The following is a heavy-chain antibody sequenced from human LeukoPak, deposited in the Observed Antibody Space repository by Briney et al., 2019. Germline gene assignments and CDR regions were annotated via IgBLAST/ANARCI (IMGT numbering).Heavy chain of an antibody. J-gene: IGHJ1*01. CDR1: GGSISSSSYY. V-gene: IGHV4-39*01. D-gene: IGHD1-26*01. CDR2: IYYSGST. CDR3: ARHRDSGSPLFQH. Sequence: SETMSLTCTVSGGSISSSSYYWGWIRQPPGKGLEWIGSIYYSGSTYYNSSLKSRVTISVDTSKNQFSLKLSSVTAADTAVYYCARHRDSGSPLFQHWGQGTLVTVSS.